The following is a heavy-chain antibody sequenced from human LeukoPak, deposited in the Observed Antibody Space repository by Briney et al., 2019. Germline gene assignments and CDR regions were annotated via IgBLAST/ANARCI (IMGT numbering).Heavy chain of an antibody. CDR1: GFTFSSYW. Sequence: GGSLRLSCAVSGFTFSSYWMGWVRQAPGKGLAWVANINQDESSKYYEDSVKGRFTISRDNADNSLYLQMNSLRAEDTAVYYCARVQSITMVRDLKYYYYYYMDVWGKGTTVTVSS. CDR2: INQDESSK. V-gene: IGHV3-7*01. D-gene: IGHD3-10*01. J-gene: IGHJ6*03. CDR3: ARVQSITMVRDLKYYYYYYMDV.